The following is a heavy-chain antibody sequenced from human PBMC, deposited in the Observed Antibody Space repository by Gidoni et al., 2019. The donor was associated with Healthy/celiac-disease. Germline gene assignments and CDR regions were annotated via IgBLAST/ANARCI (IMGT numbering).Heavy chain of an antibody. CDR3: ARSVGRRNYYDSSGYPFQH. J-gene: IGHJ1*01. Sequence: QVQLQQWGARLLKPSETLSLTCAVSGGSFSGYYWSWIRQPPGKGLEWIGETNHSGSTNYNPSLKSRVTISVDPSKNQFSLKLSSVTAADTAVYYCARSVGRRNYYDSSGYPFQHWGQGTLVTVSS. CDR1: GGSFSGYY. D-gene: IGHD3-22*01. V-gene: IGHV4-34*01. CDR2: TNHSGST.